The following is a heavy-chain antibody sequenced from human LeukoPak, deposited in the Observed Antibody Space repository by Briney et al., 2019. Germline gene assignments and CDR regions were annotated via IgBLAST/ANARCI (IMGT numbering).Heavy chain of an antibody. CDR2: ISYDGSNK. V-gene: IGHV3-30*03. D-gene: IGHD1-26*01. Sequence: GGSLRLSCAASGFTFSSYGMHWVRQAPGKGLEWVAVISYDGSNKYYADSVKGRFTISRDNSKNTLYLQMNSLRAEDTAVYYCAREVGATTATLDYWGQGTLVTVSS. J-gene: IGHJ4*02. CDR1: GFTFSSYG. CDR3: AREVGATTATLDY.